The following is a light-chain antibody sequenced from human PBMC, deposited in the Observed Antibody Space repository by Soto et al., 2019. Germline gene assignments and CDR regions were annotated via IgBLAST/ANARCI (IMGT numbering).Light chain of an antibody. Sequence: QSVLTQPRSVSGSPGQSVTISCTGTSSDVGGYNYVSWYQQHPGKAPKLIIYDVRERPSGVPDRFSGSKSGNTASLTISGLQAEDEAEYYCCSYADRDTIIFGGGTKLTVL. V-gene: IGLV2-11*01. CDR3: CSYADRDTII. J-gene: IGLJ2*01. CDR1: SSDVGGYNY. CDR2: DVR.